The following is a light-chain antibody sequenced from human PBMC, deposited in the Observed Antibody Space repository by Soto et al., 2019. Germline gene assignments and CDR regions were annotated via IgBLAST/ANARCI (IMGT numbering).Light chain of an antibody. Sequence: QTVVTQEPSLTVSPGGTATLTCGSSTGAVTSGHYPYWFQQKSGQAPRTLIYDTTTKHSWTPARFSGSLLGGKAALTLSGAQPEDEAEYFCLLAYGGARVFGGGTKLTVL. J-gene: IGLJ2*01. CDR3: LLAYGGARV. V-gene: IGLV7-46*01. CDR1: TGAVTSGHY. CDR2: DTT.